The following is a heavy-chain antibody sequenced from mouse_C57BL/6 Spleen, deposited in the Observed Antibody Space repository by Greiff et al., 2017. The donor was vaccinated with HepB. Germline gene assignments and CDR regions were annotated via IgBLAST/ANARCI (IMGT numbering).Heavy chain of an antibody. J-gene: IGHJ4*01. CDR1: GYTFTSYG. V-gene: IGHV1-81*01. D-gene: IGHD1-3*01. Sequence: QVHVKQSGAELARPGASVKLSCKASGYTFTSYGISWVKQRTGQGLEWIGEIYPRSGNTYYNEKFKGKATLTADKSSSTAYMELRSLTSEDSAVYFCARSDIKSNGMDYWGQGTSVTVSS. CDR3: ARSDIKSNGMDY. CDR2: IYPRSGNT.